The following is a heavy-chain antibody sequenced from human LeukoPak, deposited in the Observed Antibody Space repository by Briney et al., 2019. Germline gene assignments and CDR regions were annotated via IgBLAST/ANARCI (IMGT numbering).Heavy chain of an antibody. Sequence: PGGSLRLSCAASEFSVGSNYMTWVRQAPGKGLEWVSLIYSGGSTYYADSVKGRFTISRDNSKNTLYLQMGSLRAEDMAVYYCARGVVGATGYMDVWGKGTTVTVSS. CDR1: EFSVGSNY. V-gene: IGHV3-66*01. D-gene: IGHD1-26*01. CDR2: IYSGGST. J-gene: IGHJ6*03. CDR3: ARGVVGATGYMDV.